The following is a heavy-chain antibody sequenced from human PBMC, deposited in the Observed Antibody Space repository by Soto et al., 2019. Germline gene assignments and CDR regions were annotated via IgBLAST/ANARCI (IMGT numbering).Heavy chain of an antibody. CDR3: ARDPPPPDY. Sequence: APVKVSCKASGYTFASYAISWMRQAPGQGLEWMGWISAYNGNTNYAQKLQGRVTMTTDTSTSTAYMELRSLRSDDTAVYYCARDPPPPDYWGQGTLVTVSS. V-gene: IGHV1-18*01. J-gene: IGHJ4*02. CDR2: ISAYNGNT. CDR1: GYTFASYA.